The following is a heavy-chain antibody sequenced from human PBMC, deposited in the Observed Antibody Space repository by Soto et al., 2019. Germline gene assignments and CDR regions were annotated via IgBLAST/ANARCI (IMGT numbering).Heavy chain of an antibody. J-gene: IGHJ6*02. CDR3: ARDRWEFQLFYYGLDV. D-gene: IGHD1-26*01. V-gene: IGHV3-33*01. CDR1: GFTFSNYG. CDR2: IWYDGSND. Sequence: QVQLVESGGGVVQPGRSLRLSCAASGFTFSNYGMHWVRQAPGKGLEWVAIIWYDGSNDYYVDSVKGRFTNSRDNSKNTLALQMDSLRAEDTAVYYCARDRWEFQLFYYGLDVWGQGTTVTVSS.